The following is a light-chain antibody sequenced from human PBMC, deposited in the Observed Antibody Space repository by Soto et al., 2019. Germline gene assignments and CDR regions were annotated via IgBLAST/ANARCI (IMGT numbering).Light chain of an antibody. CDR3: QQYHIWYT. CDR1: QSFSTH. J-gene: IGKJ2*01. V-gene: IGKV3-15*01. CDR2: ETS. Sequence: EIVGTQFPATLCVSPGERATLSCRTSQSFSTHLAWFQQRPGQAPRLLIYETSTRPTGVPARFTGSGSETELTLTIISLQSEDFAVYYRQQYHIWYTFGQGTELGIK.